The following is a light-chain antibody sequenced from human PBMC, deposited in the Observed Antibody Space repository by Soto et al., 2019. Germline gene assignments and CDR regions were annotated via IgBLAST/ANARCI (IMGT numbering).Light chain of an antibody. CDR1: QSVSRGY. Sequence: EIVLTQSPGTLSLSPGERATLSCRASQSVSRGYLAWYQQKPGQAPRLLIYGTSSRATGIPDRFSASGSGTDFTLTISRLEPEDFAVYYCQQYGSSPWTFGQGTKVDIK. J-gene: IGKJ1*01. V-gene: IGKV3-20*01. CDR3: QQYGSSPWT. CDR2: GTS.